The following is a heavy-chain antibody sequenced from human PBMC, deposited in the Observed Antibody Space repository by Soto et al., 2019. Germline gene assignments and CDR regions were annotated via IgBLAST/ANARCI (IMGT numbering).Heavy chain of an antibody. D-gene: IGHD3-9*01. V-gene: IGHV4-30-4*01. Sequence: QVQLQESGPGLVKPSQTLSLTCTVSGGSISSGDYYWSWIRQPPGKGLEWIGYIYYSGSTYYNPSLERRVTISVDTSKNQFSLKLSSVIAADTAAYYCARVQRRKYGILPGYPGGWFDPWGQGTLVTVSS. J-gene: IGHJ5*02. CDR3: ARVQRRKYGILPGYPGGWFDP. CDR1: GGSISSGDYY. CDR2: IYYSGST.